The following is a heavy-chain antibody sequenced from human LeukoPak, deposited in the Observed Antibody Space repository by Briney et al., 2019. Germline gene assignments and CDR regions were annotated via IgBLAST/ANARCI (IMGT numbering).Heavy chain of an antibody. CDR2: INAGNGDT. J-gene: IGHJ6*02. V-gene: IGHV1-3*01. CDR1: GYTFTTYA. D-gene: IGHD3-3*01. Sequence: ASVKVSCKASGYTFTTYAIHWVRQAAGQKREWMGWINAGNGDTKYSQKLQGRVTITRDTSASTAYMEPHSLRPDDTAVYYCAIDPDRFTIFGPPIARFYSDMDVWGQGTTVTVSS. CDR3: AIDPDRFTIFGPPIARFYSDMDV.